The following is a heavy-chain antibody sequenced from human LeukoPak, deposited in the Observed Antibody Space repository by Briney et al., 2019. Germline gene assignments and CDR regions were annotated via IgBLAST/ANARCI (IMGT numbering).Heavy chain of an antibody. CDR1: GYTFTSYG. CDR3: ARVTPKTYGSGRDAFDI. V-gene: IGHV1-18*01. J-gene: IGHJ3*02. CDR2: ISAYNGNT. Sequence: ASVKVSCKASGYTFTSYGISWVRQAPGQGLEWMGWISAYNGNTNYAQKLQGRVTMTTDTSTSTAYMELRSLRSDDTAVYYCARVTPKTYGSGRDAFDIWGQGTMVTVSS. D-gene: IGHD3-10*01.